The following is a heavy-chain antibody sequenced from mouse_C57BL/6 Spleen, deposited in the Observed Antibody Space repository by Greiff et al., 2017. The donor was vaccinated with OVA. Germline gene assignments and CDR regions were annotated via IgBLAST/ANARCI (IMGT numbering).Heavy chain of an antibody. CDR2: INPNNGGT. D-gene: IGHD2-2*01. Sequence: EVQLQQSGPELVKPGASVKISCKASGYTFTDYYMNWVKQSHGKSLEWIGDINPNNGGTSYNQKFKGKATLTVDKSSSTAYMELRSLTSENSAVYYCARWILYGYAWFAYWGQGTLVTVSA. CDR1: GYTFTDYY. V-gene: IGHV1-26*01. J-gene: IGHJ3*01. CDR3: ARWILYGYAWFAY.